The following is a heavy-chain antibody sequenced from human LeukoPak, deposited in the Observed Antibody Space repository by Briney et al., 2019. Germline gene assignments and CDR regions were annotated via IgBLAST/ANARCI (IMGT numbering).Heavy chain of an antibody. J-gene: IGHJ4*02. CDR3: AKAGCSSIIRYGNC. Sequence: GGSLRLSCAASGFTFDDYAMHWVRQAPGKGLEWVSSISWNSGRIDYADSVKGRFTISRDNAKNSLYLQMNSLRPEDTALYYCAKAGCSSIIRYGNCWGQGTLVTVSS. D-gene: IGHD2-2*01. CDR2: ISWNSGRI. CDR1: GFTFDDYA. V-gene: IGHV3-9*01.